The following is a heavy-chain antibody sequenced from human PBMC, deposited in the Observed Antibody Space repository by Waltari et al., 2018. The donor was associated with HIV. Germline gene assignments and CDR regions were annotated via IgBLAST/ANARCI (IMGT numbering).Heavy chain of an antibody. CDR2: IHYRGTT. CDR3: AREVLIGVGVVIMDY. D-gene: IGHD3-3*01. CDR1: GGSINNFY. J-gene: IGHJ4*02. V-gene: IGHV4-59*01. Sequence: QVQLQESGPGLVKPSETLSLICTVSGGSINNFYWAWIRQPPGKGLEWIGYIHYRGTTNYNPARKSRVTISADTSQNQFSLNLNSVTAADTAVYYCAREVLIGVGVVIMDYWGQGTLVTVSS.